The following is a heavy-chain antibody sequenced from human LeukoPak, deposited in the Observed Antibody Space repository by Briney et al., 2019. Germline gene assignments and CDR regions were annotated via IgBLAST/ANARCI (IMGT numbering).Heavy chain of an antibody. V-gene: IGHV2-5*02. CDR2: IYWDDDK. Sequence: SGPTLANPTQTLTLNCTFSGFSLSTSGVGVGWIRQPPGKTLEWLALIYWDDDKRYSPSLKSRLTITKDTSKNQVVLTMTNMDPVDTATYYCAHRRYGDYGYDYWGQGTLVTVSS. CDR3: AHRRYGDYGYDY. J-gene: IGHJ4*02. CDR1: GFSLSTSGVG. D-gene: IGHD4-17*01.